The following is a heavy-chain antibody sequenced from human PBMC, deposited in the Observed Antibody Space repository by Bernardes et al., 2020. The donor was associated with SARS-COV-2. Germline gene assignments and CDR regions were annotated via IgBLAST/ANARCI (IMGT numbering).Heavy chain of an antibody. CDR3: AREDEVRRFDY. J-gene: IGHJ4*02. Sequence: GGSLRLSCAASGFSVSAYWMHWVRQAPGEGLAWVSRINEDGSVINYADSVKGRITIRPDTSKNHFSLQLNSVTPEDTAVYYCAREDEVRRFDYWGQGTLVTVS. V-gene: IGHV3-74*01. CDR2: INEDGSVI. D-gene: IGHD3-10*01. CDR1: GFSVSAYW.